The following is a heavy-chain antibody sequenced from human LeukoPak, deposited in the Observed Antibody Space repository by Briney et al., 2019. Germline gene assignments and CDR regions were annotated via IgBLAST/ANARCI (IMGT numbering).Heavy chain of an antibody. Sequence: NSGGSLRLSCAASGFTFSSYAMSWVRQAPGKGLEWVSAISSSGSTIYYADSVKGRFTISRDDAKNSLYLQMNSLRAEDTAVYYCARVPGGYGDPPGGQGTLVTVSS. CDR2: ISSSGSTI. V-gene: IGHV3-21*04. CDR3: ARVPGGYGDPP. J-gene: IGHJ5*02. CDR1: GFTFSSYA. D-gene: IGHD4-17*01.